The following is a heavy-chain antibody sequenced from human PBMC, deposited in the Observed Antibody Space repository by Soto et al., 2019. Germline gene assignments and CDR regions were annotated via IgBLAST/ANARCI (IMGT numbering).Heavy chain of an antibody. Sequence: EVQLVESGGGLVQPGGSLRLSCAASGFNVSSNCMSWVRQAPGKGLEWVSVIYSGGSTYYADSVRGRFTISRDNSKNTLYLQMNSLRAEDTAVYYCAKSFSISWPEYFHHWGQGTLVTVSS. J-gene: IGHJ1*01. CDR3: AKSFSISWPEYFHH. CDR2: IYSGGST. V-gene: IGHV3-66*01. CDR1: GFNVSSNC. D-gene: IGHD6-13*01.